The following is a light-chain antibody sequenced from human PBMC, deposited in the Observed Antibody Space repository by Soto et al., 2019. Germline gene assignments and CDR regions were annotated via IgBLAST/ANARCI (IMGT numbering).Light chain of an antibody. CDR3: QSYDSSLIGSRV. CDR1: SSNIGAGYD. Sequence: QSVLTQPPSVSGAPGQRVTISCTGSSSNIGAGYDVHWYQQLPGTAPKLLIYGNSNRPSGVPDRFSGSKSGTSASLAITGLQAEDEGDYYCQSYDSSLIGSRVFGGGTKVTVL. V-gene: IGLV1-40*01. CDR2: GNS. J-gene: IGLJ2*01.